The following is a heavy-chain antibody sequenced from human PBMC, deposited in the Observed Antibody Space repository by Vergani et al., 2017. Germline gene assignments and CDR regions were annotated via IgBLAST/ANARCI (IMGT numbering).Heavy chain of an antibody. Sequence: EVQLVPSGAEVKKPGESLKISCKGSGYSFTSYWIGWVRQMPGKGLEWMGIIYPGDSDTRYSPSFQGQVTISADKSISTAYLQWSSLKASDTAMYYCARLRLMKGYDNWFDPWGQGTLVTVSS. V-gene: IGHV5-51*01. CDR2: IYPGDSDT. CDR1: GYSFTSYW. J-gene: IGHJ5*02. D-gene: IGHD2-8*01. CDR3: ARLRLMKGYDNWFDP.